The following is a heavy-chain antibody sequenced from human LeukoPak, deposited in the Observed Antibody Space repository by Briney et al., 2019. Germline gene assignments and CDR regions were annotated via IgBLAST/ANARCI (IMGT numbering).Heavy chain of an antibody. V-gene: IGHV1-2*02. CDR2: INPNSGGT. CDR1: GYTFTGYY. D-gene: IGHD6-19*01. J-gene: IGHJ3*02. Sequence: ASVKVSCKASGYTFTGYYMHWVRQAPGQGLEWMGWINPNSGGTNYAQKFQGRVTMTRDTSISTAYMELSRLRSDDTAVYYCAIAEIFQVAGPDAFDIWGQETMVTVSS. CDR3: AIAEIFQVAGPDAFDI.